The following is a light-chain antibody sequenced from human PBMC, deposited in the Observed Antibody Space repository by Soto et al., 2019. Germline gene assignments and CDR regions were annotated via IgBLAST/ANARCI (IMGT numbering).Light chain of an antibody. CDR1: QSISHKY. CDR2: GVS. V-gene: IGKV3-20*01. J-gene: IGKJ1*01. Sequence: IVLTQSPGTLSLSPGERATLSCRASQSISHKYLAWYQQEPGQAPRLLIHGVSIRDTGIPDRFSGSESGTDFTLTICRLEPEDFAVYYCQLYSGSPWTFGQRTKVAIK. CDR3: QLYSGSPWT.